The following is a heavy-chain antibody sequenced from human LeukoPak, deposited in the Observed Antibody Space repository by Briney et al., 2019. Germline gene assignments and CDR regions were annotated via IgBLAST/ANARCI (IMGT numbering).Heavy chain of an antibody. CDR2: INHSGST. D-gene: IGHD1-1*01. V-gene: IGHV4-34*01. CDR1: GGSFSGYY. J-gene: IGHJ4*02. Sequence: PSETLSLTCAVYGGSFSGYYLSWIRQPPGKGLEWIGEINHSGSTNYNPSLKSRVTISVDTSKNQFSLKLSSVTAADTAVYYCARGNGDYWGQGTLVTVSS. CDR3: ARGNGDY.